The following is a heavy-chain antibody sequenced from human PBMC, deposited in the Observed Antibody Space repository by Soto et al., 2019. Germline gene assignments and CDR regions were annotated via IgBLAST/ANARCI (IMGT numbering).Heavy chain of an antibody. D-gene: IGHD3-10*01. CDR1: GFTFKNYA. CDR3: VVGSARYFYEY. Sequence: GGSLRLSCAASGFTFKNYAMSWVRQAPGKGLEWVSAIISDGSITYYADSVKGRFTISRDDSKSTLYLKVNCLRAEDTAVFYCVVGSARYFYEYWGQGSVVTVSS. J-gene: IGHJ4*02. CDR2: IISDGSIT. V-gene: IGHV3-23*01.